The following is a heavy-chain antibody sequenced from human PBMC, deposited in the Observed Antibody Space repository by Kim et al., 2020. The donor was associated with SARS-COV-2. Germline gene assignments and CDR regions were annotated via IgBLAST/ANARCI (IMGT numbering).Heavy chain of an antibody. D-gene: IGHD3-10*01. Sequence: NPPPKRRVTITVDTSKNQFPLKLSPVTAADTAVYYCARDRGRFGGVLDYWGQGTLVAVSS. J-gene: IGHJ4*02. CDR3: ARDRGRFGGVLDY. V-gene: IGHV4-31*02.